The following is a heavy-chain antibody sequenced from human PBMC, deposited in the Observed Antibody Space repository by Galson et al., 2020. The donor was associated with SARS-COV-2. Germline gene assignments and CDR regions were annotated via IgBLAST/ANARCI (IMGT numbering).Heavy chain of an antibody. J-gene: IGHJ3*02. CDR3: ATGQYYYDSSGYYFNDAFDI. Sequence: ASVKVSCKASGYTFTGYYMHWVRQAPRQGFEWMAWINPNSGGTNYAQTFQGRVTMTRDTSISTAYMELSRLRSDDTAVYYCATGQYYYDSSGYYFNDAFDIWGQGTMVTVSS. D-gene: IGHD3-22*01. V-gene: IGHV1-2*02. CDR2: INPNSGGT. CDR1: GYTFTGYY.